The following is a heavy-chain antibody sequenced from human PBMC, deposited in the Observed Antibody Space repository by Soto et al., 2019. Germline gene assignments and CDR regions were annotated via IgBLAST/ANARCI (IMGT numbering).Heavy chain of an antibody. J-gene: IGHJ6*02. Sequence: GGSLRLSCAASGFTVSSYGMHWVRQAAGKGLEWVAVISGSGGTTHYADSVKGRFTISRDNSKNTLYLQMNSLRAEDTAVYYCARDRHSSSPYYYYGMDVWGQGTTVTVSS. D-gene: IGHD6-6*01. CDR3: ARDRHSSSPYYYYGMDV. CDR1: GFTVSSYG. CDR2: ISGSGGTT. V-gene: IGHV3-NL1*01.